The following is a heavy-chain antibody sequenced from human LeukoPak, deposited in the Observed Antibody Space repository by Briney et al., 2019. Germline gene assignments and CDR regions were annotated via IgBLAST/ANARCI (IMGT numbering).Heavy chain of an antibody. J-gene: IGHJ4*02. D-gene: IGHD3-9*01. CDR2: ISYDGSNK. V-gene: IGHV3-30-3*01. Sequence: GGSLRLSCAASGFTFSSYAMHWVRQAPGKGLEWVAVISYDGSNKYYADSVKGRFTISRDNSRNTLYLQMNSLRAEDTAVYYCAKDHIQGLEYFDWAIDYWGQGTLVTVSS. CDR3: AKDHIQGLEYFDWAIDY. CDR1: GFTFSSYA.